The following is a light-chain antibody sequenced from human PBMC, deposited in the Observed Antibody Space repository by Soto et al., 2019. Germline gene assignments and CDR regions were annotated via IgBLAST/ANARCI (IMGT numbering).Light chain of an antibody. CDR1: NSDVGGYNY. Sequence: QSVLTQPASVSGSPGQSITISCTGTNSDVGGYNYVSWYQHHPGKAPKLLIYEVSNRPSGVSNRFSGSKFGNTASLTISGLQAEDEADYSCSSDTRSSTLVFGTGTKVTVL. J-gene: IGLJ1*01. CDR3: SSDTRSSTLV. V-gene: IGLV2-14*01. CDR2: EVS.